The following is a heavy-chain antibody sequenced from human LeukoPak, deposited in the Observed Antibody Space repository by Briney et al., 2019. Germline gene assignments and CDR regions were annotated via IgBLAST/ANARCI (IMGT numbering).Heavy chain of an antibody. CDR2: INPNSGGT. Sequence: ASVKVSCKASGYTFTDYYMHWVRQAPGQGLEWMGWINPNSGGTNYAQKFQGRVTMTEDTSTDTAYMELSSLRSEDTAVYYCATGYYYDSSGYSFGIDYWDQGTLVTVSS. V-gene: IGHV1-2*02. J-gene: IGHJ4*02. CDR1: GYTFTDYY. CDR3: ATGYYYDSSGYSFGIDY. D-gene: IGHD3-22*01.